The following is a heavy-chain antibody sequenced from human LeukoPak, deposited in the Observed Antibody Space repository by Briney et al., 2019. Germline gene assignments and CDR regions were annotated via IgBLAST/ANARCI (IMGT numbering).Heavy chain of an antibody. Sequence: SQTLSLTCTVSGGSISSGSYYWSWIRQPPGRGLEWIGKINHSGSTNYNPSLKSRVTISVDTSKNQFSLKLSSVTAADTAVYYCARARITIFGVVRYFDYWGQGTLVTVSS. D-gene: IGHD3-3*01. CDR3: ARARITIFGVVRYFDY. CDR2: INHSGST. V-gene: IGHV4-39*07. J-gene: IGHJ4*02. CDR1: GGSISSGSYY.